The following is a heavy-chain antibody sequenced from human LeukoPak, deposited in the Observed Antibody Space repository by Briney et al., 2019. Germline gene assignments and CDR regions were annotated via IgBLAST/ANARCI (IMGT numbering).Heavy chain of an antibody. J-gene: IGHJ1*01. V-gene: IGHV1-46*01. D-gene: IGHD2-21*02. CDR2: INPSGGST. Sequence: ASVKVSCKASGYTFTSYYMHWVRQAPGQGLEWMGIINPSGGSTSYAQKFQGRVTMTRDTSTSTVYMELSSLRSEDTAVYYCARGSIVVVTDPEYFQYRGQGTLVTVSS. CDR1: GYTFTSYY. CDR3: ARGSIVVVTDPEYFQY.